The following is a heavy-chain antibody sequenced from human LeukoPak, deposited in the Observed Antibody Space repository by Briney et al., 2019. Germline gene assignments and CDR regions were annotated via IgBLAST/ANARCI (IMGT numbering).Heavy chain of an antibody. CDR1: GYTFTSYD. CDR3: ARRATTERGYSYGLDY. CDR2: MNPNSGNT. D-gene: IGHD5-18*01. J-gene: IGHJ4*02. Sequence: ASVKVSCKASGYTFTSYDINWVRQATGQGLEWMGWMNPNSGNTGYAQKFQGRVTMTRNTSISTAYMELSSLRSEDTAVYYCARRATTERGYSYGLDYWGQGTLVTVSS. V-gene: IGHV1-8*01.